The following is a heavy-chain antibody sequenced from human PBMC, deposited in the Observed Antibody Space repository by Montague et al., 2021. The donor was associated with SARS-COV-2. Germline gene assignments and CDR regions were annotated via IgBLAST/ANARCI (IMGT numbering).Heavy chain of an antibody. J-gene: IGHJ4*02. CDR3: ARDRFDFGAGRQGTIDF. V-gene: IGHV4-4*07. CDR2: MHFTGKT. D-gene: IGHD3-10*01. CDR1: GDSITNHY. Sequence: SETLSLTCSVSGDSITNHYWSWIRQPAGKGLEWIGRMHFTGKTNFSPFFSSRLTMSADTSKNQISLKLTSVTAADTAIYFCARDRFDFGAGRQGTIDFWGQGTLVTVSS.